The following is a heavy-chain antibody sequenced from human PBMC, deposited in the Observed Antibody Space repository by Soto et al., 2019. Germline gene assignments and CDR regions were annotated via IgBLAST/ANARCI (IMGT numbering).Heavy chain of an antibody. D-gene: IGHD1-1*01. J-gene: IGHJ6*02. CDR1: GYTFTTYG. CDR2: ISPYNGTT. Sequence: ASVKVSCKASGYTFTTYGISWVRQAPGQGLEWMGWISPYNGTTKYAEKFQGEMTMTTDTATSAAYMDLRSLRSDDTAVYYCARDGERDTGLNFYYYLHGMDAWGQGTRVTVSS. CDR3: ARDGERDTGLNFYYYLHGMDA. V-gene: IGHV1-18*04.